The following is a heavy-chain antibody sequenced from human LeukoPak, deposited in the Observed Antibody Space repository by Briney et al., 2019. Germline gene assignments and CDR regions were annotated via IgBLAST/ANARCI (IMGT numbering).Heavy chain of an antibody. V-gene: IGHV4-39*01. CDR2: IYYSGST. CDR3: ARHLRTTGNDGGDYFDY. D-gene: IGHD1-1*01. Sequence: SETLSLTCTVSGDSISSSSYYWGWIRQPPGKGLEWIGSIYYSGSTYYNPSLKSRVTISVDTSKNQFSLKLSSVTAADTAVYYCARHLRTTGNDGGDYFDYWGQGTLVTVSS. J-gene: IGHJ4*02. CDR1: GDSISSSSYY.